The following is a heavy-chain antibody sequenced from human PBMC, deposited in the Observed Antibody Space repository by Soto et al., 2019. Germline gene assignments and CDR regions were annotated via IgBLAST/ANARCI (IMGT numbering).Heavy chain of an antibody. CDR3: AKDGRVQVFWSAPQYYYYGMDV. V-gene: IGHV3-30*18. Sequence: GGSLRLSCAASGFTFSSYGMHWVRQAPGKGLEWVAVISYDGSNKYYADSVKGRFTISRDNSKNTLYLQMNSLRAEDTAVYYCAKDGRVQVFWSAPQYYYYGMDVWGQGTTVTVSS. CDR1: GFTFSSYG. D-gene: IGHD3-3*01. CDR2: ISYDGSNK. J-gene: IGHJ6*02.